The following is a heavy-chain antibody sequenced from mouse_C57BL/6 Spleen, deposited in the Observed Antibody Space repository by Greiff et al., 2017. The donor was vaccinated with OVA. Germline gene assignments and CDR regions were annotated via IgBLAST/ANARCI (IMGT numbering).Heavy chain of an antibody. CDR2: IYPGSGNT. J-gene: IGHJ4*01. CDR3: ARGTAQALYAMDY. V-gene: IGHV1-66*01. CDR1: GYSFTSYY. Sequence: QVQLKQSGPELVKPGASVKISCKASGYSFTSYYIHWVKQRPGQGLEWIGWIYPGSGNTKYNEKFKGKATLTADTSSSTAYMQLSSLTSEDSAVYYCARGTAQALYAMDYWGQGTSVTVSS. D-gene: IGHD3-2*02.